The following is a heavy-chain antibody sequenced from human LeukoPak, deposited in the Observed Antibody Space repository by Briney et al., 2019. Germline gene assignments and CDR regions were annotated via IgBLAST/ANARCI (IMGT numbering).Heavy chain of an antibody. J-gene: IGHJ4*02. Sequence: PSETLSLTCTVSGGSISSSSYYWGWIRQPPGKGLEWIGEINHSGSTNYNPSLKSRVTISVDTSKNQFSLKLSSVTAADTAVYYCARLPSREYDYVWGSYRPRSPFDYWGQGTLVTVSS. CDR1: GGSISSSSYY. CDR3: ARLPSREYDYVWGSYRPRSPFDY. D-gene: IGHD3-16*02. CDR2: INHSGST. V-gene: IGHV4-39*07.